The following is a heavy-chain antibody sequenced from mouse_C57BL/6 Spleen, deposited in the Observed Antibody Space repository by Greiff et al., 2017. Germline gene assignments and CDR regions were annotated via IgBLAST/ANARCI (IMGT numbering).Heavy chain of an antibody. Sequence: VQLQPSGPELVKPGASVKISCKASGYAFSSSWMNWVKQRPGKGLEWIGRIYPGDGATNSNGKFKGKATLTADKSSSTAYMQLSSLTSEDAAVYFCARSMSSGGDYWGQGTTLTVSS. CDR1: GYAFSSSW. CDR3: ARSMSSGGDY. J-gene: IGHJ2*01. D-gene: IGHD3-2*02. V-gene: IGHV1-82*01. CDR2: IYPGDGAT.